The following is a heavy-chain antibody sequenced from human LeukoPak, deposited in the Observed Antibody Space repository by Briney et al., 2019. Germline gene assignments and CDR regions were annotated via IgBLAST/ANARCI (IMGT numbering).Heavy chain of an antibody. CDR1: GGSFSGYY. J-gene: IGHJ5*02. CDR2: INHSGST. D-gene: IGHD6-13*01. V-gene: IGHV4-34*01. CDR3: ASGGIAAAGTRFDP. Sequence: SETPSLTCAVYGGSFSGYYWSWIRQPPGKGLEWIGEINHSGSTNYNPSLKSRVTISVDTSKNQFSLKLSSVTAADTAVYYCASGGIAAAGTRFDPWGQGILVTVSS.